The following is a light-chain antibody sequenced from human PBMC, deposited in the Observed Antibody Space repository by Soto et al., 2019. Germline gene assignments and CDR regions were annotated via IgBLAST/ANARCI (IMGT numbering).Light chain of an antibody. V-gene: IGKV3-20*01. CDR3: HHFGSLPET. J-gene: IGKJ1*01. CDR1: QSVASSY. CDR2: SAS. Sequence: EVVLTQSPGPLSLSPGERVTLSCRARQSVASSYLAWYQQKPGRAPRLLFYSASSRATGIPDRFSGSGSGTDFTLTISRLEPEDIAVYYWHHFGSLPETFGQGTNVE.